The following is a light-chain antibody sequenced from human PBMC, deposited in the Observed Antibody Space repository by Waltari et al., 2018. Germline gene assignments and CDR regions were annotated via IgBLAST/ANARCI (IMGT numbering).Light chain of an antibody. CDR2: YDK. Sequence: SYVVTQAPSVSVAPGTPAGVTCWGNNIGRQSLTWYRQKPGQAPVLVMYYDKDRPSGLPERFAGSNSGNTATLIIGRVEDGDEADYYCQVGDSNNDHWVFGGGTRLTV. CDR1: NIGRQS. CDR3: QVGDSNNDHWV. J-gene: IGLJ3*02. V-gene: IGLV3-21*04.